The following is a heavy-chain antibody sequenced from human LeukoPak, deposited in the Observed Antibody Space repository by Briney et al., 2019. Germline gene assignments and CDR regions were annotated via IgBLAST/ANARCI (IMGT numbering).Heavy chain of an antibody. CDR3: ARVPAAATPDY. D-gene: IGHD6-13*01. J-gene: IGHJ4*02. V-gene: IGHV1-18*01. Sequence: ASVKVSCKASGYTFTSYGISWVRQAPGQGLDWMGWSSAYNGNTNYAQKPQGRVTMTTDTSTSTAYMELRSLRSDDTAVYYCARVPAAATPDYWGQGTLVTVSS. CDR1: GYTFTSYG. CDR2: SSAYNGNT.